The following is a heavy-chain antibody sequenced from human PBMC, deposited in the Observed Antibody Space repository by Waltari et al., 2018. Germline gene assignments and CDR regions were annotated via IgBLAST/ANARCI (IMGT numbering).Heavy chain of an antibody. Sequence: QLQLPASGPGLVKPSATVSLTCIVSGGSITRSRHHWGWIGQPPGQGLEWIGTISYSGTTYNSPSLQSRVTISRDTSKNQLSLKLDSVTASDTAVYYCATYIGASVGTASFDVWGQGTMVTVSS. D-gene: IGHD5-12*01. CDR2: ISYSGTT. CDR1: GGSITRSRHH. V-gene: IGHV4-39*01. J-gene: IGHJ3*01. CDR3: ATYIGASVGTASFDV.